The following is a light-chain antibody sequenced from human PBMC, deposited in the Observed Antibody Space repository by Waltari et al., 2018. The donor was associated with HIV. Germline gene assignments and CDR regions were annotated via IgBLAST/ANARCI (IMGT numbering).Light chain of an antibody. CDR1: SSNFATTT. V-gene: IGLV1-44*01. CDR3: EAWDDSVTGPV. Sequence: QSVLTQPPSASGTPGQRVTLSCSGTSSNFATTTVIWYQQLPGAAPKLLLYGHTQRPSGVPDRFSGSKSATSASLVISDLQSDDEGTYYCEAWDDSVTGPVFGGGTKLTVL. CDR2: GHT. J-gene: IGLJ3*02.